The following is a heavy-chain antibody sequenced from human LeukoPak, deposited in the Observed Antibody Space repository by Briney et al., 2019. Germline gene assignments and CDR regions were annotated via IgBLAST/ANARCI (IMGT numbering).Heavy chain of an antibody. D-gene: IGHD2-2*03. J-gene: IGHJ6*02. Sequence: ASVKVSCKASGGTFSSYAISWVRQAPGQGLEWMGRIIPILGIANYAQKFQGRVTITADKSTSTAYMELSSLRSEDTAVYYCARGIPLDIVVVPAATSYYYGMDVWGQGTTVTVSS. CDR3: ARGIPLDIVVVPAATSYYYGMDV. CDR1: GGTFSSYA. CDR2: IIPILGIA. V-gene: IGHV1-69*04.